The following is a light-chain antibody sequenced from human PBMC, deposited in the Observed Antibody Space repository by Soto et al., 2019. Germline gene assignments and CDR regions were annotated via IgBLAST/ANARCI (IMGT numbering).Light chain of an antibody. Sequence: EIVLTQSPGTLSLSPGEEATLSCRASQSVDSNYLAWYQKKPGQTPRLLIYGASGRADGIPHRFSGSGFGTDFTLTISKVEPEDFAVYYCQQYGTPRSVTFGQGTRLEIK. J-gene: IGKJ5*01. CDR3: QQYGTPRSVT. CDR1: QSVDSNY. V-gene: IGKV3-20*01. CDR2: GAS.